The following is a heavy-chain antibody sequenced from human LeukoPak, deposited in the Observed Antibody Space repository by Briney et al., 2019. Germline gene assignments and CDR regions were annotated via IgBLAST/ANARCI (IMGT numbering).Heavy chain of an antibody. CDR3: ARGGKAKYYFNY. V-gene: IGHV1-46*01. CDR1: GYTFTSYY. D-gene: IGHD6-13*01. CDR2: INPSGGST. Sequence: ASVKVSCKASGYTFTSYYMQLVLQAPGQGLEWMGIINPSGGSTSYAQKFQGRVTMTRDTSTSTVYMELSSLRSEDTAVYYCARGGKAKYYFNYWGQGTLVTVSS. J-gene: IGHJ4*02.